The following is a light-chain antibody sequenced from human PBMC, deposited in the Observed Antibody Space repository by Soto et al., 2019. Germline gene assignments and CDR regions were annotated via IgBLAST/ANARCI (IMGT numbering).Light chain of an antibody. J-gene: IGKJ5*01. CDR2: GAF. V-gene: IGKV3-11*01. Sequence: EIVLTQSPATLSLSPGERATLSCRASPSVTNFLAWYQQKPGQAPRLLIYGAFNRATGIPARFSGSGSGTDFTLTIRSLEPEDSAIYYCQQRNIRPPVTFGQGTRLEIK. CDR3: QQRNIRPPVT. CDR1: PSVTNF.